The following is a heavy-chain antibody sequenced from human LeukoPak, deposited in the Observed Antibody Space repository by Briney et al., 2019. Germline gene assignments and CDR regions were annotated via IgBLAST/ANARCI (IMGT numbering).Heavy chain of an antibody. CDR3: ARDGGPGYSSGWYFSGEYYFDY. V-gene: IGHV1-46*01. CDR1: GYTFTSYY. CDR2: INPSGGST. J-gene: IGHJ4*02. Sequence: ASVKVSCKASGYTFTSYYMHWVRQAPGQGLEWMGIINPSGGSTSYAQKFQGRVTMTRDMSTSTVYMELSSLRSEDTAVYYCARDGGPGYSSGWYFSGEYYFDYWGQGTLVTVSS. D-gene: IGHD6-19*01.